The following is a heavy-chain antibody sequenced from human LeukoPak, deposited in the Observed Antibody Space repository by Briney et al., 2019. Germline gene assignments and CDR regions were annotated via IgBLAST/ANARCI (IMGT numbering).Heavy chain of an antibody. CDR1: GFTFSSYS. V-gene: IGHV3-21*01. J-gene: IGHJ2*01. CDR3: ARAITGMITMTTWYFDL. CDR2: ISSSSSYI. D-gene: IGHD4-17*01. Sequence: GGSLRLSCAASGFTFSSYSMNWVRQAPGKGLEWVSSISSSSSYIYYADSVKGRFTISRDNAKNSLYLQMNSLRAEDTAVYYCARAITGMITMTTWYFDLWGRGTLVTVSS.